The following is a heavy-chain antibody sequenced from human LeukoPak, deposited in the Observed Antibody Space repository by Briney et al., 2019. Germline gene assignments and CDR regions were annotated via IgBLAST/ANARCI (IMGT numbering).Heavy chain of an antibody. CDR3: ARVATTTNPPQRPFDY. D-gene: IGHD5-12*01. CDR1: GYSISSGYY. J-gene: IGHJ4*02. CDR2: IYYRGST. V-gene: IGHV4-38-2*01. Sequence: SETLSLTCAVSGYSISSGYYWGWIRPPPGKGLEWIGMIYYRGSTYYNPSLKRRVTISGDTSKNPFSLKLSSVTAADTAVYYCARVATTTNPPQRPFDYWGQGTLVTVSS.